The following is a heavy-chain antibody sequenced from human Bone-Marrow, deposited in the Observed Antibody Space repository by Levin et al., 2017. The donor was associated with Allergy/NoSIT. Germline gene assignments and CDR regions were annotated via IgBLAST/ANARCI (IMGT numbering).Heavy chain of an antibody. Sequence: GGSLRLSCAASGFTFSSYSMNWVRQAPGKGLEWVSSISSSSSYIYYADSVKGRFTISRDNAKNSLYLQMNSLRAEDTAVYYCARDKGGYSGYDFYAFDIWGQGTMVTVSS. CDR1: GFTFSSYS. V-gene: IGHV3-21*01. CDR3: ARDKGGYSGYDFYAFDI. J-gene: IGHJ3*02. D-gene: IGHD5-12*01. CDR2: ISSSSSYI.